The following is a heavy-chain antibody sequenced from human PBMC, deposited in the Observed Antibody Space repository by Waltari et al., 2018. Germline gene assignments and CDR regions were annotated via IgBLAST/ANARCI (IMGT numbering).Heavy chain of an antibody. V-gene: IGHV4-34*01. CDR1: GWSFSGHD. Sequence: QVQLQRWGAGLLKPAATLSLTCAVYGWSFSGHDWSWLGRPPGMGLEGIGENNPTGRSNVTTSLKSRITLSVDTSNNQFSLNMGVVYGAGPAVYYCASDDGVARFDDWGQGTLVTVSS. CDR2: NNPTGRS. J-gene: IGHJ4*03. CDR3: ASDDGVARFDD. D-gene: IGHD1-1*01.